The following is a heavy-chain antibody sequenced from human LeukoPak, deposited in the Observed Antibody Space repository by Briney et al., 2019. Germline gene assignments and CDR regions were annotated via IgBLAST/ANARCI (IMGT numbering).Heavy chain of an antibody. CDR2: IYYSGST. CDR3: ARDHRSSGYCSGGSCSDWFDP. J-gene: IGHJ5*02. Sequence: SETLSLTCTVSGGSVSRGSYYWSWIRQPPGKGLEWIGYIYYSGSTNYNPSLKSRVTIAVYTSKTPFSLTMRSVTAADTAVYYCARDHRSSGYCSGGSCSDWFDPWGQGTLVTVSS. CDR1: GGSVSRGSYY. D-gene: IGHD2-15*01. V-gene: IGHV4-61*01.